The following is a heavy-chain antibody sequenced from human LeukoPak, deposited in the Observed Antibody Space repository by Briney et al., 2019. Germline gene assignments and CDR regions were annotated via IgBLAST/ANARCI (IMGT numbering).Heavy chain of an antibody. CDR3: AREDLYCDNTICLNWFDP. CDR1: GGSISSYY. D-gene: IGHD2-2*01. J-gene: IGHJ5*02. V-gene: IGHV4-59*01. Sequence: TSETLSLTCTVSGGSISSYYWSWIRQPPGKGLEWIGYIYYSGSTNYNPSLKSRVTISVDTSKNQFSLKLSSVTAADTAVYYCAREDLYCDNTICLNWFDPWGQGTLVTVSS. CDR2: IYYSGST.